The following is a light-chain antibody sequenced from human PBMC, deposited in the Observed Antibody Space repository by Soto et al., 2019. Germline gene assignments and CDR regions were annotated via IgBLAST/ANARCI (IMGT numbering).Light chain of an antibody. CDR3: VAWDASLSGYV. J-gene: IGLJ1*01. Sequence: VLTQPPSASGTPGLRVTISCSGSSSNIARSFVYWYQQVPGTAPKLLIFKNNLRPSGVPDRFSGSKSGTSASLAISGLRLEDEADYYCVAWDASLSGYVFGTGTKLTVL. CDR1: SSNIARSF. V-gene: IGLV1-47*01. CDR2: KNN.